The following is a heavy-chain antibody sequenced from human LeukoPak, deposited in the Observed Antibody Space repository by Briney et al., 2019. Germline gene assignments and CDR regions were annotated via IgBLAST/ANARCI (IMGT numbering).Heavy chain of an antibody. D-gene: IGHD2-15*01. CDR2: ISGSDGST. Sequence: GGSLRLSCAASGFTFSSYAMSWVRQAPGKGLEWVSAISGSDGSTYYADSVKGRFTISRDNSKNTLYLQMNSLRAEDTAVYYWAKGRGYCSGGSCYTDYWGQGTLVTVSS. V-gene: IGHV3-23*01. J-gene: IGHJ4*02. CDR3: AKGRGYCSGGSCYTDY. CDR1: GFTFSSYA.